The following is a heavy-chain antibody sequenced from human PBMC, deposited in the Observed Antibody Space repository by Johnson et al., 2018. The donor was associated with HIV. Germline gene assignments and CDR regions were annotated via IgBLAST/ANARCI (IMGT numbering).Heavy chain of an antibody. CDR1: GFTFSSYA. D-gene: IGHD3-3*01. Sequence: QVQLVESGGGVVQPGRSLRLSCAASGFTFSSYAMHWVRQAPGKGLEWVAVISYDGSNKYYADSVKGRFTISIDNSKNTLYLQMNSLRAEDTAVYYCSKNSRITYDARSAFDIWGQGTMVTVSS. J-gene: IGHJ3*02. CDR3: SKNSRITYDARSAFDI. V-gene: IGHV3-30*04. CDR2: ISYDGSNK.